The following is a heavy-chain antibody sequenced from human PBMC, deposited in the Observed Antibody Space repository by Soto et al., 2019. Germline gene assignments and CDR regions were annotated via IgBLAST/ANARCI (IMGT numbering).Heavy chain of an antibody. Sequence: LXLSCAASGFTFSSYLRSWVRQAPGKGLEWVANIKQDGSEKYYVDSLKGRFTISRDNAKNSLYLQMNSLRAEDTAVYYCARPIVVVTITGFGYWGQGTLVTVSS. J-gene: IGHJ4*02. V-gene: IGHV3-7*01. CDR3: ARPIVVVTITGFGY. CDR1: GFTFSSYL. D-gene: IGHD3-22*01. CDR2: IKQDGSEK.